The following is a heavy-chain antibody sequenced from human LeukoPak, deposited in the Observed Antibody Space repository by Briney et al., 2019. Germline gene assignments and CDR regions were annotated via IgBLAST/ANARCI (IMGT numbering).Heavy chain of an antibody. D-gene: IGHD4-17*01. CDR1: GGSVSSYY. Sequence: SETLSLTCTVSGGSVSSYYWSWIRQPPGKGLEWIGYIYYSGSTYYNPSLKSRVTISVDTSKNQFSLKLSSVTAADTAVYYCARDEHGDYAVGYWGQGTLVTVSS. CDR3: ARDEHGDYAVGY. J-gene: IGHJ4*02. CDR2: IYYSGST. V-gene: IGHV4-59*02.